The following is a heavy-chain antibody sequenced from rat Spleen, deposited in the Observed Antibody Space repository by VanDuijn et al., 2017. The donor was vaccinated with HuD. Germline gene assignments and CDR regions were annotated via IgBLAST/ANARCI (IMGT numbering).Heavy chain of an antibody. CDR1: GFTFSDYG. CDR2: ISPSGGST. D-gene: IGHD1-9*01. Sequence: EVQLVESGGGLVQPGRSMKLSCAALGFTFSDYGMAWVLQAPTKGPEWVASISPSGGSTYYRDSVQGRVTISRDNARSTLFLEMDSLRSEDTASYYCARQYYGYTDWGQGSLVTVSS. V-gene: IGHV5-25*01. CDR3: ARQYYGYTD. J-gene: IGHJ3*01.